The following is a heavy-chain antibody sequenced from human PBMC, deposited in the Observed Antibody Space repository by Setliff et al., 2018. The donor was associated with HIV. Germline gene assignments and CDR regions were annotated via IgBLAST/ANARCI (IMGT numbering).Heavy chain of an antibody. D-gene: IGHD3-3*01. J-gene: IGHJ6*03. V-gene: IGHV1-69*02. CDR2: IIPILGVA. CDR3: VRGVQSPPHYSYYTWTS. CDR1: RSTFNSHT. Sequence: SVKVSCKASRSTFNSHTINWVRQAPGQGLDWMGRIIPILGVANYAQRFQGKVTITADKSTSTAYMELTSLRFDDTAMYYCVRGVQSPPHYSYYTWTSGAKGLWSPSP.